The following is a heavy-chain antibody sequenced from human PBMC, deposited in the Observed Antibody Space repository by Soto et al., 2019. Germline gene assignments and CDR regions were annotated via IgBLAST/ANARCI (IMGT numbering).Heavy chain of an antibody. Sequence: SETLSLTCAVYGGSFSGYYWSWIRQPPGKGLEWIGEINHSGSTNYNPSLKSRVTISVDTSKNQFSLKLSSVTAADTAVYYCARERGQIERIGFSSTRQNDYWGQGTLVTVSS. J-gene: IGHJ4*02. CDR1: GGSFSGYY. D-gene: IGHD6-13*01. CDR2: INHSGST. V-gene: IGHV4-34*01. CDR3: ARERGQIERIGFSSTRQNDY.